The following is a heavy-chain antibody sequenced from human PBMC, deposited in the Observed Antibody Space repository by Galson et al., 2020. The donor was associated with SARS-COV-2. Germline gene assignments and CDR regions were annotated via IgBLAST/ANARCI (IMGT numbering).Heavy chain of an antibody. D-gene: IGHD4-17*01. CDR2: ISSSSSYI. CDR3: ARDVVSSVTTFSVY. J-gene: IGHJ4*02. Sequence: SCAASGFTFSSYSMNWVRQAPGKGLEWVSSISSSSSYIYYADSVKGRFTISRDNAKNSLYLQMNSLRAEDTAVYYCARDVVSSVTTFSVYWGQGTLVTVSS. CDR1: GFTFSSYS. V-gene: IGHV3-21*01.